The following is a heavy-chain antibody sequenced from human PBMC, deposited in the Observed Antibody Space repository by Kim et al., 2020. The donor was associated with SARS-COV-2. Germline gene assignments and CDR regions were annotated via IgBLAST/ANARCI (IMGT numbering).Heavy chain of an antibody. D-gene: IGHD2-8*01. V-gene: IGHV3-23*01. J-gene: IGHJ4*02. CDR2: SGGST. Sequence: SGGSTDYADSVKGRFTISRDNSKNTLYLQMNSRRAEDTAVYYCACIHRAYWGQGTLVTVSS. CDR3: ACIHRAY.